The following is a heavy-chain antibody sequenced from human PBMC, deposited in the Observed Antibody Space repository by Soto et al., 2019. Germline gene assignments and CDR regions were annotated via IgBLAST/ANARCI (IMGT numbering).Heavy chain of an antibody. CDR1: GFTFSIFS. Sequence: PGGSLRLSCAASGFTFSIFSMNWVRQAPGKGLEWVSTISSGSSHIYYADSVKGRFTISRDNAKNSLYLQMNSLRAEDTAVYYCARGWDDFGDPIGPYNWFDPWGQGTLVTVSS. CDR2: ISSGSSHI. J-gene: IGHJ5*02. D-gene: IGHD2-21*02. CDR3: ARGWDDFGDPIGPYNWFDP. V-gene: IGHV3-21*01.